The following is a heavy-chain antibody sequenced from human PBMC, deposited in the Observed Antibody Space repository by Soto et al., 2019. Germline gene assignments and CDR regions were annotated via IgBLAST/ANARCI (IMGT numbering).Heavy chain of an antibody. D-gene: IGHD4-17*01. CDR3: ARAHYGDYGYGMDV. V-gene: IGHV4-30-2*01. CDR2: IQHGGST. CDR1: GGSISSGGYS. Sequence: QLQLQESGSGLVKPSQTLSLTCAVSGGSISSGGYSWSWIRQPPGKGLEWIGYIQHGGSTYYNPSLTSRVTISVDRSKNQFSRKLTSVTAADTAVYYCARAHYGDYGYGMDVWGQGTTVTVSS. J-gene: IGHJ6*02.